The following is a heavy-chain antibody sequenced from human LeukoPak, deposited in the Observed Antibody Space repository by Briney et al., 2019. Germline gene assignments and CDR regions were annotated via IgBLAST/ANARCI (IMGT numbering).Heavy chain of an antibody. D-gene: IGHD3-22*01. CDR3: ARDLSSGYNSIDALDI. CDR1: GYTFTSYG. J-gene: IGHJ3*02. V-gene: IGHV1-18*01. CDR2: ISAYNGNT. Sequence: ASVKVSCKASGYTFTSYGISWVRQAPGQGLEWMGWISAYNGNTNYAQKLQGRVTMTTDTSTSTAYMELRSLRSDDTAVYYCARDLSSGYNSIDALDIWGQGTMVTVSS.